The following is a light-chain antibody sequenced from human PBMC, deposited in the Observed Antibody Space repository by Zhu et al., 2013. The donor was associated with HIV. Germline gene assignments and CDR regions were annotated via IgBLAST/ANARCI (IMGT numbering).Light chain of an antibody. J-gene: IGKJ3*01. V-gene: IGKV3-20*01. Sequence: EIVLTQSPATLSLSPGERATLSCRASQSIDNYLAWYQQKPGQSPRLLIYDTFNRASGIPDRFSGSGSGTDFTLTISRLEPEDLGVYYCQQYDTSPQVTFGPGTRVDIK. CDR2: DTF. CDR1: QSIDNY. CDR3: QQYDTSPQVT.